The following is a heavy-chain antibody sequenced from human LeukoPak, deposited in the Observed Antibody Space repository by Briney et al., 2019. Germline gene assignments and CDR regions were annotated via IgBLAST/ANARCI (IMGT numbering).Heavy chain of an antibody. Sequence: SVKVSCKASGYTFTSYGISWVRQAPGQGLEWMGGIIPIFGTANYAQKFQGRVTITADESTSTAYMELSSLRSEDTAVYYCARTYDSSGYYPDAFDIWGQGTMVTVSS. V-gene: IGHV1-69*13. CDR2: IIPIFGTA. CDR1: GYTFTSYG. J-gene: IGHJ3*02. D-gene: IGHD3-22*01. CDR3: ARTYDSSGYYPDAFDI.